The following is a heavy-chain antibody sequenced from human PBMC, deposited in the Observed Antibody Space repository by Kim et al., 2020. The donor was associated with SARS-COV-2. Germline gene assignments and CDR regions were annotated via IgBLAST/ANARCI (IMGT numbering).Heavy chain of an antibody. CDR1: GFTFSSYS. CDR2: ISSSSSYI. Sequence: GGSLRLSCAASGFTFSSYSMNWVRQAPGKGLEWVSSISSSSSYIYYADSVKGRFTISRDNAKNSLYLQMNSLRAEDTAVYYCAREEQWLVEGDYYYYGMDVWGQGTTVTVSS. J-gene: IGHJ6*02. D-gene: IGHD6-19*01. CDR3: AREEQWLVEGDYYYYGMDV. V-gene: IGHV3-21*01.